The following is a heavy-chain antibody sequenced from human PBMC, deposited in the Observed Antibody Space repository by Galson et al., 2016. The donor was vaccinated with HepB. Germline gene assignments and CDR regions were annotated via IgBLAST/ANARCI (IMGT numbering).Heavy chain of an antibody. CDR1: GFTFRSCT. CDR3: AKDRYTVTTLFDF. D-gene: IGHD4-17*01. Sequence: SLRLSCAASGFTFRSCTMSWVRQAPGKGLEWVSGCSGSGVDTLYADSVKGRFTISRDNSKNTLYPQMTSLRVEDTAVYYCAKDRYTVTTLFDFWGQGTLVTVSS. J-gene: IGHJ4*02. V-gene: IGHV3-23*01. CDR2: CSGSGVDT.